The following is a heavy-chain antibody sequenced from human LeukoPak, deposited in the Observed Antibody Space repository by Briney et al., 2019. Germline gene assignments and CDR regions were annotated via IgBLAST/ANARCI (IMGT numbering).Heavy chain of an antibody. Sequence: GGSLRLSCAASGFTFSSHAMSWVRQAPGNGLEWVSAISGSGGSTYYADSVKGRFTISRDNSKNTLYLQMNSLRAEDTAVYYCAKDHSVAVAGDFDYWGQGTLVTVSS. CDR1: GFTFSSHA. CDR2: ISGSGGST. V-gene: IGHV3-23*01. J-gene: IGHJ4*02. D-gene: IGHD6-19*01. CDR3: AKDHSVAVAGDFDY.